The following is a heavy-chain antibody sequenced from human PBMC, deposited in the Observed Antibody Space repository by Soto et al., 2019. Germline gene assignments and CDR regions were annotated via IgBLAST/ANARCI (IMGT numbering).Heavy chain of an antibody. D-gene: IGHD3-10*01. V-gene: IGHV3-49*03. CDR1: GSTFADYE. CDR2: IRSKDYGGAA. J-gene: IGHJ6*02. CDR3: ARNSRVGESLPLNYYAMDV. Sequence: PGGSLRLSCTASGSTFADYEMNWFRQAPGKGLEWVSFIRSKDYGGAAHYAASVEDRFIISRDDSKSVSYLQMNSLRTEDTAVYYCARNSRVGESLPLNYYAMDVWGQGTTVTVSS.